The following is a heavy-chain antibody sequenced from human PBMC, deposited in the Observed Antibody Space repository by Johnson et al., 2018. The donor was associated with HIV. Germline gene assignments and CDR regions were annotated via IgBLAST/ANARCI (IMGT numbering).Heavy chain of an antibody. Sequence: VQLVESGGGLVKPGGSLRLSCAASGFTFSDYYMSWIRQAPGKGLEWVSYITSTGITVYYTDSVKGRFTISRDNSKNTLYLQMNSLRVEDTAVYYWASGAYSSSLTFDIWGQGTMVTVSS. CDR3: ASGAYSSSLTFDI. CDR2: ITSTGITV. J-gene: IGHJ3*02. D-gene: IGHD6-6*01. V-gene: IGHV3-11*01. CDR1: GFTFSDYY.